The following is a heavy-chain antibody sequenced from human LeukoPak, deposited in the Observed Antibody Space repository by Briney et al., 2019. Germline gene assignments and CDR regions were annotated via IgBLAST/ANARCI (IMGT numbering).Heavy chain of an antibody. CDR2: MNPNSGNT. J-gene: IGHJ4*02. CDR1: GYTFTGYY. D-gene: IGHD2-21*01. Sequence: ASVKVSCKASGYTFTGYYIHWVRQAPGQGLEWMGWMNPNSGNTGYAQKFQGRVTMTRNTSISTAYMELSSLRSEDTAVYYCARAGGYCGRISCPYYFDYWDQGSLVAVSS. CDR3: ARAGGYCGRISCPYYFDY. V-gene: IGHV1-8*02.